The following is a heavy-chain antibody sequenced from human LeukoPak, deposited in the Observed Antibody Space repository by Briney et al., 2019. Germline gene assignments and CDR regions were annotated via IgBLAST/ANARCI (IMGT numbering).Heavy chain of an antibody. Sequence: GGSLRLSCAASGLTFSSYWMSWVRQAPGKGLEWVANIKQDGSEKYYVDSVKGRFTISRDNAKNSLYLQMNSLRAEDTAVYYCARDEAVAGTFDYWGQGTLVTVSS. J-gene: IGHJ4*02. D-gene: IGHD6-19*01. V-gene: IGHV3-7*04. CDR1: GLTFSSYW. CDR2: IKQDGSEK. CDR3: ARDEAVAGTFDY.